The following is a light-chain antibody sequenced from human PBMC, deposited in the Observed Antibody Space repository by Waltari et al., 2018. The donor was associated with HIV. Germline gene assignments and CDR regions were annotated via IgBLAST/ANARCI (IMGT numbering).Light chain of an antibody. CDR2: GNS. CDR3: QSYDSSLSGPVV. Sequence: QSVLTQPPSVSGAPGPRVTISCTGSSSNIGAGYDVQRSQQLPGTAPKLLIYGNSNRPSGVPNRFSGSKSGTSASLAITGLQAEDEADYYCQSYDSSLSGPVVFGGGTKLTVL. J-gene: IGLJ2*01. CDR1: SSNIGAGYD. V-gene: IGLV1-40*01.